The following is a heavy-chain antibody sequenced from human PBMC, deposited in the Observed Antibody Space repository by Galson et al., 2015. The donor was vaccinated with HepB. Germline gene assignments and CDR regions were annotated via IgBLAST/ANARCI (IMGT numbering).Heavy chain of an antibody. J-gene: IGHJ4*02. CDR3: ARAALTVAAMGDFDY. CDR1: GFTFGSYW. CDR2: IKQDGSDK. Sequence: SLRLSCAASGFTFGSYWMNWVRQAPGKGLEWVANIKQDGSDKYYVDSVKGRFTISRDNAKTSLYLQMSSLRAEDTAIYYRARAALTVAAMGDFDYWGQGTPVTVSS. V-gene: IGHV3-7*01. D-gene: IGHD5-12*01.